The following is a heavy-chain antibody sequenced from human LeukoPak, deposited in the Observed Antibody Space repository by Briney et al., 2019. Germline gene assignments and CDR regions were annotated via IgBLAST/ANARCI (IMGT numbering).Heavy chain of an antibody. CDR1: GFTFSSYS. D-gene: IGHD2-21*01. CDR3: AKAPVTSCRGAYCYPFDS. CDR2: ISTSSTYI. J-gene: IGHJ4*02. V-gene: IGHV3-21*04. Sequence: SGGSLRLSCAASGFTFSSYSMNWVRQAPGKGLEWVSSISTSSTYIYYADSLKGRFTISRDDAKNSLYLQMNSLRAEDAAVYFCAKAPVTSCRGAYCYPFDSWGQGTLVTVSS.